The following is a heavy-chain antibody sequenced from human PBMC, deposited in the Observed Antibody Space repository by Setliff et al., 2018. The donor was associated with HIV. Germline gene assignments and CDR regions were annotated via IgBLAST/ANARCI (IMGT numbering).Heavy chain of an antibody. CDR3: ARPRLRGSGAFDI. CDR1: GDSISSSTFY. D-gene: IGHD2-21*01. J-gene: IGHJ3*02. Sequence: SGTLSLTCTVSGDSISSSTFYWGWIRQPPGKGLEWIGSIYYSGTTYYNPSLKSRVAISVDKSKNQFTLKLSSVTAADTAVYYWARPRLRGSGAFDIWGQGTMVTVSS. CDR2: IYYSGTT. V-gene: IGHV4-39*01.